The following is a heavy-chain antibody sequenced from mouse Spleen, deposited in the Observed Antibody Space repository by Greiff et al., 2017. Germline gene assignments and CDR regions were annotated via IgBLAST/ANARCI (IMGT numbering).Heavy chain of an antibody. J-gene: IGHJ2*01. CDR3: ARGSFRDGSRFDY. V-gene: IGHV3-6*01. D-gene: IGHD1-1*01. CDR1: GYSITSGYY. CDR2: ISYDGSN. Sequence: EVQLVESGPGLVKPSQSLSLTCSVTGYSITSGYYWNWIRQFPGNKLEWMGYISYDGSNNYNPSLINRISITRDTSKNQFFLKLNSVTTEDTATYYCARGSFRDGSRFDYWGQGTTLTVSS.